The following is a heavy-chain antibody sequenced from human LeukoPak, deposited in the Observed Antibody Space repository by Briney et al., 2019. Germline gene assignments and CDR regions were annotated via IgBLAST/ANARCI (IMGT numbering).Heavy chain of an antibody. CDR2: ISGSGGST. CDR3: AKDKYSSSSGWFDP. Sequence: PGGSLILSCAASGFTFSSYAMSWVRQAPGKGLEWVSAISGSGGSTYYADSVKGRFTISRDNSKNTLYLQMNSLRAEDTAVYYCAKDKYSSSSGWFDPWGQGTLVTVSS. J-gene: IGHJ5*02. D-gene: IGHD6-6*01. CDR1: GFTFSSYA. V-gene: IGHV3-23*01.